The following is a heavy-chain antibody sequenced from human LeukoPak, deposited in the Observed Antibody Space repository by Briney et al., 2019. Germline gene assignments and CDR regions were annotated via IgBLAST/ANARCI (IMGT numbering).Heavy chain of an antibody. D-gene: IGHD3-9*01. Sequence: GGSLRLSCTASGFTFGDYAISWFRQAPGKGLEWVGFIRSKAYGGTTEYAASGKGRFTISTDDSKSIAYLQINSLKTEDTAVYYCTREALAIHHDILAGLGPFDYWGQGTLVTVSS. J-gene: IGHJ4*02. CDR2: IRSKAYGGTT. CDR1: GFTFGDYA. V-gene: IGHV3-49*03. CDR3: TREALAIHHDILAGLGPFDY.